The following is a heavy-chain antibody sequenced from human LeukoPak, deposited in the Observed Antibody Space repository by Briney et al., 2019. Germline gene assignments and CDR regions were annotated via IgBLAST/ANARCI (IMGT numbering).Heavy chain of an antibody. CDR3: AKDYGDMNY. CDR2: STGSGGTT. D-gene: IGHD4-17*01. V-gene: IGHV3-23*01. Sequence: GGSLRLSCAASGFTFSSYAMTWVRQAPGKGLEWVSASTGSGGTTYYADSVKGRFTISRDKSKNTLYLQMNSLRAEDTAVYYCAKDYGDMNYWGQGTLVTVSS. J-gene: IGHJ4*02. CDR1: GFTFSSYA.